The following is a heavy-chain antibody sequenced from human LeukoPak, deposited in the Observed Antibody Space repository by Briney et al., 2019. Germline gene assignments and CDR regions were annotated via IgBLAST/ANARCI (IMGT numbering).Heavy chain of an antibody. CDR2: IRYDESDK. CDR1: GFTFSHYG. V-gene: IGHV3-30*02. J-gene: IGHJ4*02. D-gene: IGHD3-22*01. Sequence: GGSLRLSCATSGFTFSHYGMHWVRQAPGRGLDWVAHIRYDESDKYYADSVKGRFTSSRDNSKNTLYLQMNSLRAEDTAVYYCARDYYDSSGYYPWGCWGQGTLVTVSS. CDR3: ARDYYDSSGYYPWGC.